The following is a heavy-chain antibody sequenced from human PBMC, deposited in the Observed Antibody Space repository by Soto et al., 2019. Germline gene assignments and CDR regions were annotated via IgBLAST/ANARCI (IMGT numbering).Heavy chain of an antibody. CDR1: GFTFSSYW. CDR2: IKQDGSEK. CDR3: ARGRGCSTGCHNFDY. Sequence: EVQLVESGGGLVQPGGPLRLSCAASGFTFSSYWMSWVRQAPGKGLEWVANIKQDGSEKYYVDSVKGRFTISRDNAKNSLYLQMNSLRDEDTAVYYCARGRGCSTGCHNFDYWGQGTLGTVSS. V-gene: IGHV3-7*01. D-gene: IGHD2-2*01. J-gene: IGHJ4*02.